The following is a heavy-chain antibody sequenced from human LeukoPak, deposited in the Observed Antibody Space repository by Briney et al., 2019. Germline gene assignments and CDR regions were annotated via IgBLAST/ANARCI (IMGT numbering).Heavy chain of an antibody. CDR3: AQDQQWLDGRSN. CDR2: ISDSGGST. CDR1: GFIFRNYW. Sequence: GGSLRLSCSASGFIFRNYWMHWVRQAPGKGPVWVSGISDSGGSTNYADSVKGRFTISRDNSKNTLYLRMNSLRVEDTAVYYCAQDQQWLDGRSNWGQGTLVTVSS. V-gene: IGHV3-23*01. D-gene: IGHD6-19*01. J-gene: IGHJ4*02.